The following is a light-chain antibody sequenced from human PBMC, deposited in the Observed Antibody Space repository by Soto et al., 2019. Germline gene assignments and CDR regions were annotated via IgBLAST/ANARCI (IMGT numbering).Light chain of an antibody. CDR3: QQYGDWPRT. CDR1: QSVSSFY. V-gene: IGKV3-20*01. CDR2: GAS. J-gene: IGKJ1*01. Sequence: EIVLTQSPGTLSLSPGERATLSCRASQSVSSFYLAWYQQRAGQAPRLLIYGASTRATGIPGRFSGSGSGTDFILTISSREPEDFAVYYCQQYGDWPRTFGQGTKVEIK.